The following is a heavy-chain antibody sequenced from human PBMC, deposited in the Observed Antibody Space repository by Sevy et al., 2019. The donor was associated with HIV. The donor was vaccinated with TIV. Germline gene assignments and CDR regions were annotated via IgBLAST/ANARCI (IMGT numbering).Heavy chain of an antibody. Sequence: GGSLRLSCAASGFTFNSHGMHWVRKAPGKGLEWVAVISYDGSNKYYADSVKGRFTISRDNSKNTLSLQMNSLRAEDTAVYYCAKSIWFGDLSDYNGMDVWGQGTTVSVSS. J-gene: IGHJ6*02. V-gene: IGHV3-30*18. CDR3: AKSIWFGDLSDYNGMDV. CDR1: GFTFNSHG. CDR2: ISYDGSNK. D-gene: IGHD3-10*01.